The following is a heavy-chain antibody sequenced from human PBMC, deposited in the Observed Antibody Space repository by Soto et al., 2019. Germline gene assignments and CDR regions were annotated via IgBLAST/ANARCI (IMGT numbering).Heavy chain of an antibody. J-gene: IGHJ4*02. V-gene: IGHV3-30*18. CDR1: GFTFSSYG. D-gene: IGHD6-19*01. CDR3: AKPARNSGSCFDC. Sequence: GGSLSLSCAASGFTFSSYGMHWVRQAPGKGLAWVAVISYDGSNKYYADSVKGRFTISRDNSKNTLYLQMNSLRAEDTAVYYCAKPARNSGSCFDCYGQRTRFTVCS. CDR2: ISYDGSNK.